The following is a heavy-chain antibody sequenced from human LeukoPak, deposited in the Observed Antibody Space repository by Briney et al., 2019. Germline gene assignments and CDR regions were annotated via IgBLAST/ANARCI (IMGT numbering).Heavy chain of an antibody. J-gene: IGHJ4*02. V-gene: IGHV1-46*01. CDR1: GYAFTRHY. Sequence: ASVKVSCKASGYAFTRHYMHWVRQAPGRGLEWMGLINPSGSSTIYAQKFQGRVTMTRDMSTSTAYMELRSLRSDDTAVYYCARALLSYGDDGTVASYWGQGTRVTVSS. CDR2: INPSGSST. D-gene: IGHD4-17*01. CDR3: ARALLSYGDDGTVASY.